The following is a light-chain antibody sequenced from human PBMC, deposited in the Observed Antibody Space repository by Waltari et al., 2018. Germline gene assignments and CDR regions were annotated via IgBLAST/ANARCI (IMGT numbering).Light chain of an antibody. CDR3: QTGGHGTWV. CDR2: VNSDGSH. J-gene: IGLJ3*02. Sequence: QLVLTQSPSASASLGASVKLTCTLSSGHSSNVIAWHQQQPERGPRYLMKVNSDGSHSKGDKIPDRFSVSSSGAEHYRTIASRQSEDEADYYCQTGGHGTWVFGGGTKLTVL. V-gene: IGLV4-69*01. CDR1: SGHSSNV.